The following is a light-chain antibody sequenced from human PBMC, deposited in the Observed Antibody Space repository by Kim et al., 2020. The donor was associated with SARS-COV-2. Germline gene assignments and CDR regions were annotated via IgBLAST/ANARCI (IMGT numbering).Light chain of an antibody. J-gene: IGKJ4*01. V-gene: IGKV3-20*01. Sequence: EIVLTQSPGTLSLSPGERATLSCRASPSVSSSYLACYQQKPGHAPRLLIYGASSRATGIPDRFSGSGSGTDFTLTISRLEPEDFAVYYCQQYGSSPRGITFGGGTKLEIK. CDR2: GAS. CDR3: QQYGSSPRGIT. CDR1: PSVSSSY.